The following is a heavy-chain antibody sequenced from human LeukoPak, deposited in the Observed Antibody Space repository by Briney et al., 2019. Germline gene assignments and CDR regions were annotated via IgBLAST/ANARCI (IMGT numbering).Heavy chain of an antibody. CDR2: ISSSGSTI. J-gene: IGHJ4*02. CDR1: GFTFSSYG. CDR3: ARVDGSGYKYFD. Sequence: GGSLRLSCAASGFTFSSYGMNWVRQAPGKGLEWVSYISSSGSTIYYADSVKGRFTISRDNAKNSLYLQMNSLRAEDTAVYYCARVDGSGYKYFDWGQGTLVTVSS. V-gene: IGHV3-48*03. D-gene: IGHD3-10*01.